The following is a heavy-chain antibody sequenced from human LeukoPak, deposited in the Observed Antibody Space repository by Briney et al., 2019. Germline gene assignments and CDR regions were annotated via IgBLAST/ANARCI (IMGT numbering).Heavy chain of an antibody. V-gene: IGHV3-7*01. CDR3: ARGYYYDSSGVFDY. D-gene: IGHD3-22*01. J-gene: IGHJ4*02. CDR2: IKQDGSEK. Sequence: GGSLRLSCAASGFTFSSYWMSWVRQAPGKGLEWMAYIKQDGSEKYYVDSVKGRFTISRDNANNSLYLQMNSLRAEDTAVYYCARGYYYDSSGVFDYWGQGTLVTVSS. CDR1: GFTFSSYW.